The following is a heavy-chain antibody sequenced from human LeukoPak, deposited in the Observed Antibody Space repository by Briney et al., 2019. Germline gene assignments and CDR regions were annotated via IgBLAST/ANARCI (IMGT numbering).Heavy chain of an antibody. CDR1: GGSISSYY. CDR2: IYTSGST. V-gene: IGHV4-4*07. J-gene: IGHJ5*02. D-gene: IGHD3-9*01. CDR3: AREERTELRYLDWPHNWFDP. Sequence: SETLSLTCTVSGGSISSYYWSWLRQPAGKGLEWLGRIYTSGSTNYNPSLKSRVTMSVDTSKNQFSLKLSSVTAADTAVYYCAREERTELRYLDWPHNWFDPWGQETLVTVSS.